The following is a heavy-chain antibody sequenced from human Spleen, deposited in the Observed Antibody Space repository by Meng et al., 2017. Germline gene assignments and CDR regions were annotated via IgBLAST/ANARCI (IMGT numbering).Heavy chain of an antibody. V-gene: IGHV1-2*06. D-gene: IGHD1-1*01. Sequence: GLLVKAVTEVKRPEAPIQVSMDASGVCCAAYWTQVVLKAAEQGVWWSGRIDPNSDNTHYAQKFQGRVTMTRDTSISTYNMVLSWLRADDTAVYYCARVDTVEFDDWGQGTLVTVSS. J-gene: IGHJ4*02. CDR2: IDPNSDNT. CDR3: ARVDTVEFDD. CDR1: GVCCAAYW.